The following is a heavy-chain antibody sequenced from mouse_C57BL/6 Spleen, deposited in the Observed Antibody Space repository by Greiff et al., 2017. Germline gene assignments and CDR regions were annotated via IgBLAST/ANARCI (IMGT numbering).Heavy chain of an antibody. CDR2: IYPGSGST. CDR1: GYTFTSYW. V-gene: IGHV1-55*01. CDR3: ARSGSSGHYFDY. D-gene: IGHD1-3*01. J-gene: IGHJ2*01. Sequence: QVQLQQPGAELVKPGASVKMSCKASGYTFTSYWITWVKQRPGQGLEWIGDIYPGSGSTNYNEKFKSKATLTVDTSSSTAYMQLSSLTAEDSAVYYCARSGSSGHYFDYWGQGTTLTVSS.